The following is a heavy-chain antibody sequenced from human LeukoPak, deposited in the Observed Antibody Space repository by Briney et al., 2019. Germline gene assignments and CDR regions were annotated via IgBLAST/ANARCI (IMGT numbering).Heavy chain of an antibody. D-gene: IGHD6-13*01. Sequence: GGSLRLSCAASGFTFSSHAMGWVRQAPGKGLEWVSTISGGGGNTYYADSVEGRFTISRDNSKSTLYLQMNSLRAEDTAVHYCAKDGYSSSWYGYYYYYGMDVWGQGTTVTVSS. CDR1: GFTFSSHA. J-gene: IGHJ6*02. CDR3: AKDGYSSSWYGYYYYYGMDV. V-gene: IGHV3-23*01. CDR2: ISGGGGNT.